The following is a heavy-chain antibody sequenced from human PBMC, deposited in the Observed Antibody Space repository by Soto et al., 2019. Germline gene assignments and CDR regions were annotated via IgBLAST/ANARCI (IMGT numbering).Heavy chain of an antibody. CDR1: GGSISSGGYS. CDR3: ARRLGYCSSTSCYTGWFDP. D-gene: IGHD2-2*02. V-gene: IGHV4-30-2*01. CDR2: IYHSGST. J-gene: IGHJ5*02. Sequence: PSETLSLTCAVSGGSISSGGYSWSWIRQPPGKGLEWIGYIYHSGSTYYNPSLKSRVTISVDRSKNQFSLKLSSVTAADTAVYYCARRLGYCSSTSCYTGWFDPWGQGTLVTVSS.